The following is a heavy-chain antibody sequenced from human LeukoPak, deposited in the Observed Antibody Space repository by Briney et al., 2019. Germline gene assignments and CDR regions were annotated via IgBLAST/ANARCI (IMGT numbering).Heavy chain of an antibody. CDR1: GFTFVDHA. V-gene: IGHV3-9*01. Sequence: GGSLRLSCAASGFTFVDHAMHWIRQAPGKGLEWVSGISWNSGSIGYADSVKGRFTISRDNAKNSLYLQMNSLRAEDTALYYCATGTSIAAAGTDWGQGTLVTVSS. J-gene: IGHJ4*02. CDR2: ISWNSGSI. CDR3: ATGTSIAAAGTD. D-gene: IGHD6-13*01.